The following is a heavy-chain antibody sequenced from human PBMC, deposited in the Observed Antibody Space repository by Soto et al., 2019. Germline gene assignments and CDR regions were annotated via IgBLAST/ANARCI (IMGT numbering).Heavy chain of an antibody. CDR2: INHSGST. Sequence: PSETLSLTCAVYGGSFSGYYWSWIRQPPGKGLEWIGEINHSGSTNYNPSLKSRVTISVDTSKNQFSLKLSSVTAADTAVYYCARARSYGSGSYYAAFDYWGQGTLVTVSS. J-gene: IGHJ4*02. CDR1: GGSFSGYY. CDR3: ARARSYGSGSYYAAFDY. V-gene: IGHV4-34*01. D-gene: IGHD3-10*01.